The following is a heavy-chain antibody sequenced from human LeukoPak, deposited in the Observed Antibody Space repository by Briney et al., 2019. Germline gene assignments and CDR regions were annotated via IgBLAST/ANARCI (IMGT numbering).Heavy chain of an antibody. CDR3: TTDWLLEPTIADY. CDR1: GFTFSNDW. V-gene: IGHV3-15*01. D-gene: IGHD1-1*01. J-gene: IGHJ4*01. Sequence: GGSLRLTCAASGFTFSNDWMSWIRQAPGKGLEWVGRIKSKTDGPTTNYAAPVKGRFTISRDDSKNTLYTQMNSPKTEDTAVYYFTTDWLLEPTIADYWGQGTLVTAFS. CDR2: IKSKTDGPTT.